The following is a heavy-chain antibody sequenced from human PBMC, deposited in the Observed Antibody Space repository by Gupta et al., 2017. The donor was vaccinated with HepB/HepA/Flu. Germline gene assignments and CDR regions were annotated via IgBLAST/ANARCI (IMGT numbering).Heavy chain of an antibody. Sequence: EVQLLEYGGGLVQPGGSLRLSCAASGSTFSSFSMHWVRQAPGKGLEWVSGISTAGGSTYYADSVKGRFTISRDNSKNTLYLQVNSLRAEDTAVYYCAKALGSGAHWNFDCWGQGTLVTVSS. J-gene: IGHJ4*02. CDR2: ISTAGGST. D-gene: IGHD1-1*01. CDR3: AKALGSGAHWNFDC. V-gene: IGHV3-23*01. CDR1: GSTFSSFS.